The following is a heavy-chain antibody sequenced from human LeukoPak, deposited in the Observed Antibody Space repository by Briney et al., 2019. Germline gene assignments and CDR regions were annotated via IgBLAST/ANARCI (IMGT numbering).Heavy chain of an antibody. V-gene: IGHV1-18*04. CDR1: GYTFTGYY. Sequence: ASVKVSCKASGYTFTGYYMHWVRQAPGQGLEWMGWISAYNGNTNYAQKFQGRVTMTEDTSTHTAYMELTSLRSDDTAVYYCATLHHLERRAYAMAVWGQGTTVTVSS. J-gene: IGHJ6*02. CDR2: ISAYNGNT. CDR3: ATLHHLERRAYAMAV. D-gene: IGHD1-1*01.